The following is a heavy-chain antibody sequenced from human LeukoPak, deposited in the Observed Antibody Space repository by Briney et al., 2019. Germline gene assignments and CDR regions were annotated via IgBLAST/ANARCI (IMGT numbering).Heavy chain of an antibody. J-gene: IGHJ4*02. CDR2: INAVDTDT. D-gene: IGHD1-14*01. Sequence: GGSLRLSCAASGFTFSSYAMTWVRQAPGKGLEWVSTINAVDTDTYYADSVKGRFTVSRDNSKNTLYLQMNSLRAEDTAVYYCAKQFLETSWGQGTLVTVSS. V-gene: IGHV3-23*01. CDR3: AKQFLETS. CDR1: GFTFSSYA.